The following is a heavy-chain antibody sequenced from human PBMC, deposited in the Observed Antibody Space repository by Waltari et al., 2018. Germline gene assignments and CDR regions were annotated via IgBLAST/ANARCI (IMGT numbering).Heavy chain of an antibody. J-gene: IGHJ4*02. CDR3: GRVGVQSGADY. CDR1: GYTFTSYT. CDR2: INTLPGNT. Sequence: QVHLVQSGAEMKKPGASVSVSCKASGYTFTSYTITWVRQAPGQGLEWMGWINTLPGNTDYAKNLQGRVTMTADTSTDTAYMELSNLSSDDSAVYYCGRVGVQSGADYWGQGTLVTVSS. V-gene: IGHV1-18*01. D-gene: IGHD3-10*01.